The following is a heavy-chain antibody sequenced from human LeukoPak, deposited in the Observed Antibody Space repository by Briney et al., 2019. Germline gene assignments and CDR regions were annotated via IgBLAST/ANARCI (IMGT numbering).Heavy chain of an antibody. D-gene: IGHD6-13*01. CDR1: GFTFSSYW. Sequence: PGGSLRLSCAASGFTFSSYWMSWVRQAPGKGLEWVANIKPDGSEKSYVDSVKGRFTISRDNAKNSLYLQMNSLRAEDTAVYYCARDLFLAEQQRDYFDYGGQGTLVTVSS. J-gene: IGHJ4*02. CDR2: IKPDGSEK. V-gene: IGHV3-7*01. CDR3: ARDLFLAEQQRDYFDY.